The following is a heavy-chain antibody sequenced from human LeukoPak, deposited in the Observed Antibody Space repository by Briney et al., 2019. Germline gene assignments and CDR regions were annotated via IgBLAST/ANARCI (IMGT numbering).Heavy chain of an antibody. CDR3: ARDSGYSSSSFDY. J-gene: IGHJ4*02. D-gene: IGHD6-13*01. V-gene: IGHV3-33*08. CDR2: IRYDGSNK. CDR1: GFNFSSYG. Sequence: PGRSLRLSCAASGFNFSSYGMHWVRQAPGKGLEWVAFIRYDGSNKYYADSVKGRFTISRDNSKNTLYLQMNSLRAEDTAVYYCARDSGYSSSSFDYWGQGTLVTVSS.